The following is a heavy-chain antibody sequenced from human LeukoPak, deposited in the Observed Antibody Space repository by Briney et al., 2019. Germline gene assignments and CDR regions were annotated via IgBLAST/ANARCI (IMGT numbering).Heavy chain of an antibody. D-gene: IGHD6-19*01. J-gene: IGHJ4*02. Sequence: GGSLRLSCAASGFTFSSYAMSWVRQAPGKGLEWVSAISGSGGSTYYADSVKGRFTIFRDNSKNTLYLQMNGLRAEDTAVYYCAKDTVAGTRFAFDYWGQGTLVTVSS. CDR3: AKDTVAGTRFAFDY. CDR2: ISGSGGST. V-gene: IGHV3-23*01. CDR1: GFTFSSYA.